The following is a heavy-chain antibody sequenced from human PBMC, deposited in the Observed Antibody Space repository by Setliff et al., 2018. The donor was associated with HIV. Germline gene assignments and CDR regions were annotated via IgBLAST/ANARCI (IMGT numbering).Heavy chain of an antibody. CDR1: GGSISSGGYS. CDR3: ARIPQLLDYAMDV. D-gene: IGHD2-2*01. CDR2: IFHSGST. Sequence: PSETLSLTCAVSGGSISSGGYSWSWIRQPPGKGLEWIGYIFHSGSTYYNPSLKSRVTISVDRSKNQFSLNVTSVTAADTAVYYCARIPQLLDYAMDVWGQGTTVTLSS. J-gene: IGHJ6*02. V-gene: IGHV4-30-2*01.